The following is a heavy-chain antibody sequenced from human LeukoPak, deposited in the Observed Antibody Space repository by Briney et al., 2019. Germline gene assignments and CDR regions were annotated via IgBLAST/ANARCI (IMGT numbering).Heavy chain of an antibody. V-gene: IGHV3-48*03. CDR2: ITRSGSDK. CDR3: ARDFGSTTVAPDYFDY. J-gene: IGHJ4*02. Sequence: GGSLRLACAASGFTFSSSEMNWVRQAPRKGLEWVSYITRSGSDKHYADSVKGRFTISRDNAKNSLYLQMNSLRAEDTAVYYCARDFGSTTVAPDYFDYWGQGTLLSVFS. D-gene: IGHD4-17*01. CDR1: GFTFSSSE.